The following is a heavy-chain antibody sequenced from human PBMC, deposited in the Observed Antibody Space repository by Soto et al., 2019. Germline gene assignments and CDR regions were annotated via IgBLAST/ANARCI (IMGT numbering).Heavy chain of an antibody. CDR3: VKERCSSGWLPSIDY. V-gene: IGHV3-23*01. Sequence: GGSLRLSCAASGFSFSDYAMSWVRQAPGKGLEWVSSISNSGGSTFYAGSVKGRFTISRDNSKNTLYLLVNSLRAEDAAVYYCVKERCSSGWLPSIDYWGQGALVTVSS. J-gene: IGHJ4*02. D-gene: IGHD6-25*01. CDR2: ISNSGGST. CDR1: GFSFSDYA.